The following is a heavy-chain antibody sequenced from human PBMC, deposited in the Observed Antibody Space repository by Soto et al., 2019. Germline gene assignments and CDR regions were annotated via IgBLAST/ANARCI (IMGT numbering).Heavy chain of an antibody. CDR1: GSAFGVNA. D-gene: IGHD3-16*01. CDR2: IRSRANGGTS. V-gene: IGHV3-49*03. J-gene: IGHJ6*03. CDR3: ARVGGAAEPYYYYMDA. Sequence: GGSLRLSCAASGSAFGVNALTWFRQAPGKGLEWVGFIRSRANGGTSDYAASVKGRFTISRDDSKSIAYLQMNSLKPEDSGVYHCARVGGAAEPYYYYMDAWGKGTTVTVSS.